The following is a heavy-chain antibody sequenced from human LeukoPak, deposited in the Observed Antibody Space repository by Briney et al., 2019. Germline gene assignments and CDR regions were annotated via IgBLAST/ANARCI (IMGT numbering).Heavy chain of an antibody. Sequence: GGSLRLSCAASGFTFSSYSMNWVRQAPGKGLEWVSSIGGSSSSIYYADSLKGRFTISRDNAKNSLYLQMNSLRAEDTAVYYCAREESEGFDYWGQGTLVTVSS. CDR3: AREESEGFDY. CDR2: IGGSSSSI. V-gene: IGHV3-21*01. D-gene: IGHD1-14*01. CDR1: GFTFSSYS. J-gene: IGHJ4*02.